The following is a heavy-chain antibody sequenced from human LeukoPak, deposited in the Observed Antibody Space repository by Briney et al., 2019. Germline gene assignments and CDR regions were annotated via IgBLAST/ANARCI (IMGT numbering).Heavy chain of an antibody. D-gene: IGHD3-22*01. CDR3: AKRGVVIRVILVGFHKEAYYFDS. CDR2: ISGSGGTT. J-gene: IGHJ4*02. CDR1: GITLSNYG. Sequence: GGSLRLSYAVSGITLSNYGMSWVRQAPGKGLEWVAGISGSGGTTNYADSVKGRFTISRDNPKNTLFLHMNSLRAEDTAVYFCAKRGVVIRVILVGFHKEAYYFDSWGQGALVTVSS. V-gene: IGHV3-23*01.